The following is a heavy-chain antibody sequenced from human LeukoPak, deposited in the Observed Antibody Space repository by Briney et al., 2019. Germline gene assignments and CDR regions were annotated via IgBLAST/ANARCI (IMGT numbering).Heavy chain of an antibody. D-gene: IGHD2-15*01. CDR3: ARLDIDAFDI. V-gene: IGHV3-48*03. J-gene: IGHJ3*02. Sequence: GGSLRLSCAASGFTFSSYEMNWVRQAPGKGLEWVSYISSSGSTIYYEDSVRGRFTISRDNAKNSLYLQMNSLRAEDTAVYYCARLDIDAFDIWGQGTMVTVSS. CDR1: GFTFSSYE. CDR2: ISSSGSTI.